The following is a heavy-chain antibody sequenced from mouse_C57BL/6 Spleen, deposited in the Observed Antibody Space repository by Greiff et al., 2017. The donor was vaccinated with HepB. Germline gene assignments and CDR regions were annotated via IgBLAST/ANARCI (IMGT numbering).Heavy chain of an antibody. Sequence: VKLQQSGAELARPGASVKLSCKASGYTFTSYGISWVKQRTGQGLEWIGEIYPRSGNTYYNEKFKGKATLTADKSSSTAYMELRSLTSEDSAVYFCARRDYYGSSIDYWGQGTTLTVSS. CDR3: ARRDYYGSSIDY. CDR1: GYTFTSYG. D-gene: IGHD1-1*01. V-gene: IGHV1-81*01. J-gene: IGHJ2*01. CDR2: IYPRSGNT.